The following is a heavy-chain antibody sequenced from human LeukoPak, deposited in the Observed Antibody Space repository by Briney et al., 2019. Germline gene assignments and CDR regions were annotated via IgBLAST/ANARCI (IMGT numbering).Heavy chain of an antibody. CDR3: ARDRPTDYGDYVGMDV. V-gene: IGHV1-69*13. Sequence: GASVKLSCKASGGTFHNYAIHCVRQAPGQWLELMGGISPISGTANYAQTFQGRLTITADESTTTAYMDLSSLRSEDTAVYYCARDRPTDYGDYVGMDVWGQGTTVTVSS. D-gene: IGHD4-17*01. J-gene: IGHJ6*02. CDR2: ISPISGTA. CDR1: GGTFHNYA.